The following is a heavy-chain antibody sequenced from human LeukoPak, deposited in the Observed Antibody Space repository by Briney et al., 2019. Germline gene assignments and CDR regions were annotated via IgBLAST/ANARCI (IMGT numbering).Heavy chain of an antibody. CDR3: AKGNYGEKIDY. CDR2: ISASGGAT. Sequence: GGSLRLSCVASGFTFTTYGIHWVRQAPGKGLEWVSGISASGGATYYADSVKGRFTISRDNSKNTLYLQMNSLKAEDAALYYCAKGNYGEKIDYWGPGTLVTVSS. J-gene: IGHJ4*02. V-gene: IGHV3-23*01. D-gene: IGHD4-17*01. CDR1: GFTFTTYG.